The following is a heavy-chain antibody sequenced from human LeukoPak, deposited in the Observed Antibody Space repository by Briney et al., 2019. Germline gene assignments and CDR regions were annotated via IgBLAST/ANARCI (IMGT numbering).Heavy chain of an antibody. Sequence: SETLSLTCTVSGGSISSYYWSWIRQPAGKGLEWIGRMYNSGSTNYNPPLKSRVTMSVDTSKNQFSLKLSSVAAADTAVYYCARDRGGVPSAKGAYYFDYWGQGTLVTVSS. CDR2: MYNSGST. CDR1: GGSISSYY. CDR3: ARDRGGVPSAKGAYYFDY. V-gene: IGHV4-4*07. J-gene: IGHJ4*02. D-gene: IGHD2-2*01.